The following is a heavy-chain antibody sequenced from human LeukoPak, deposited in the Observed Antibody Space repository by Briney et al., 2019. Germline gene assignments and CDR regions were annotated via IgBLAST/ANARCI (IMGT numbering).Heavy chain of an antibody. CDR3: ARGGSYGDYHQDVY. Sequence: GGSLRLSCAASGFTVSSNYMSWVRQAPGKGLEWVSVIYSGGSTYYADSVKGRFTISRDNSKNTLYLQMNSLRAEDTAVYYCARGGSYGDYHQDVYWGQGTLVTVSS. J-gene: IGHJ4*02. V-gene: IGHV3-66*01. D-gene: IGHD4-17*01. CDR1: GFTVSSNY. CDR2: IYSGGST.